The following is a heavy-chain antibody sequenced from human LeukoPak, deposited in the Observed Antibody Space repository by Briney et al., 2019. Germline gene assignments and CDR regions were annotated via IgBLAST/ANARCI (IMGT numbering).Heavy chain of an antibody. CDR2: ISGDGGST. V-gene: IGHV3-43*02. D-gene: IGHD3-10*01. CDR3: AKDIAYYYGSGSYDSAPYDYYYYGMDV. J-gene: IGHJ6*02. Sequence: GGSLRLSCAASGFTFDDYAMHLVRQAPGKGLEWVSLISGDGGSTYYADSVKGRFTISRDNSKNSLYLQMNSLRTEDTALYYCAKDIAYYYGSGSYDSAPYDYYYYGMDVWGQGTTVTVSS. CDR1: GFTFDDYA.